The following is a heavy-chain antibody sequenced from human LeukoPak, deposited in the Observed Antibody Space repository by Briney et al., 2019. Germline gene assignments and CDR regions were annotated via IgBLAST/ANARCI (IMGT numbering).Heavy chain of an antibody. D-gene: IGHD4-17*01. CDR2: ISYIGST. V-gene: IGHV4-59*11. Sequence: PSETLSLTCPLSDDSFSSHYWTWILQPPGKGLEGIGYISYIGSTNYNPSLKSRVTISIDTSRNQFSLRLSSVTAADTDVYYCARDVVTVTKGFDIWGQGTMVSVSS. CDR1: DDSFSSHY. J-gene: IGHJ3*02. CDR3: ARDVVTVTKGFDI.